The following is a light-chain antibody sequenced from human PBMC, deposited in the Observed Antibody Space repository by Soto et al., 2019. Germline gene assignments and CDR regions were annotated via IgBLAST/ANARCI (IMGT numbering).Light chain of an antibody. CDR2: GAS. CDR3: QQYKDWLWT. V-gene: IGKV3-20*01. J-gene: IGKJ1*01. Sequence: EIVLTQSPGSLSLSPRDRATLSCRASQSVSSNHLAWYQQKPGQPPRLLIYGASRRASGIPDRFSGSGSGTDFTLTIIRLEPEDFAIYYCQQYKDWLWTFGQGTKVEIK. CDR1: QSVSSNH.